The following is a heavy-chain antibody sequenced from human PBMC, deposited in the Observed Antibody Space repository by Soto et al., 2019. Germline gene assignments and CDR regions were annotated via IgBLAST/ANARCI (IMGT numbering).Heavy chain of an antibody. CDR1: GSTFTSSA. J-gene: IGHJ3*02. CDR2: IVVGSGNT. D-gene: IGHD6-19*01. Sequence: AASVKVSCKASGSTFTSSAMQWVRQARGQRLEWIGWIVVGSGNTNYAQKFQERVTITRDMSTSTAYMELSSLRSEDTAVYYCAADSVGGSGWYWLDADAFDIWGQGTMVTVSS. V-gene: IGHV1-58*02. CDR3: AADSVGGSGWYWLDADAFDI.